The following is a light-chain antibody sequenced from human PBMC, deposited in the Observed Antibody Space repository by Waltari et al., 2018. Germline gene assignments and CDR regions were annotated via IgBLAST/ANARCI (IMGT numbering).Light chain of an antibody. J-gene: IGKJ2*01. V-gene: IGKV3-15*01. CDR3: HQYNDGPPFN. Sequence: EIVMTQSPATLSVSPGERAILSCRASQSVTTNLAWDQQKPGQDPRLLIYGASTRATDIPARFSGSGSGTEFTLTISSLQSEDFAVYYCHQYNDGPPFNFGQGTKLEIK. CDR1: QSVTTN. CDR2: GAS.